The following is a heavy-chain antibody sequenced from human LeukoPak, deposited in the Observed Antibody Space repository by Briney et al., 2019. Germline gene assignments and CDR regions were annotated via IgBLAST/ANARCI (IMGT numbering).Heavy chain of an antibody. CDR1: GFTFRSYA. D-gene: IGHD6-6*01. CDR3: AREVAALY. V-gene: IGHV3-30*04. Sequence: GGSLRLSCAASGFTFRSYAMHWVRQAPGKGLEWEAAISYDGSNKKYADSVKGRFTISRDNSKNTLYLQMNSLRAEDTAVYYCAREVAALYWGQGTLVTVSS. CDR2: ISYDGSNK. J-gene: IGHJ4*02.